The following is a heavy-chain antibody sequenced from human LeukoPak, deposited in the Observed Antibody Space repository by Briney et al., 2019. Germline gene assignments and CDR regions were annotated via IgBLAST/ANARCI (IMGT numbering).Heavy chain of an antibody. CDR3: ARDREPGPAAQIDH. CDR2: INPNSGGT. CDR1: GYTFTGYY. D-gene: IGHD5-24*01. V-gene: IGHV1-2*02. J-gene: IGHJ4*02. Sequence: GASVKVSCKASGYTFTGYYMHWVRQAPGQGLEWMGWINPNSGGTNYAQKFQGRVTMTRDTSISTAYMELSRLRSDDTAVYYCARDREPGPAAQIDHWGQGTLVTVSS.